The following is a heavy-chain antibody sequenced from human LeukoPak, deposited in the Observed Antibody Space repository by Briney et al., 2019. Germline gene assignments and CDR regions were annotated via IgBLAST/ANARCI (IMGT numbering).Heavy chain of an antibody. V-gene: IGHV3-11*01. CDR3: AKETAHSWYYFDY. Sequence: GGSLRLSCAASGFTFSDYYMSWIRQAPGKGLEWVSYISSSGSTIYYADSVKGRFTISRDNAKNSLYLQMNSLRAEDTAVYYCAKETAHSWYYFDYWGQGTLVTVSS. CDR2: ISSSGSTI. CDR1: GFTFSDYY. D-gene: IGHD6-13*01. J-gene: IGHJ4*02.